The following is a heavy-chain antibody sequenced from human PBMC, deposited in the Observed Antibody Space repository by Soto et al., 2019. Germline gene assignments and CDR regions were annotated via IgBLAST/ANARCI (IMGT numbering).Heavy chain of an antibody. V-gene: IGHV1-69*13. Sequence: ASGKVSCKASGGTFSSYAISWVRQAPGQGLEWMGGIIPIFGTANYAQRFQGRVTITADESTSTAYMELSSLRSEDTAVYYCATSVVGATGFDYWGQGTLVTVS. J-gene: IGHJ4*02. CDR3: ATSVVGATGFDY. D-gene: IGHD1-26*01. CDR2: IIPIFGTA. CDR1: GGTFSSYA.